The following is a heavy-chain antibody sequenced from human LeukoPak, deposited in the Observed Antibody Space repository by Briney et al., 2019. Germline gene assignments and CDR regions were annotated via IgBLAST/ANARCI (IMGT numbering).Heavy chain of an antibody. CDR3: AKGRGGYRTGAAH. V-gene: IGHV3-73*01. CDR2: IRSKANSYAT. Sequence: PGGSLKLSCAASGFTFSGSAMHWVRQASEKGLEWVGRIRSKANSYATAYAASVKGRFTISRDDSKNTLYLQMNSLRAEDTAVYYCAKGRGGYRTGAAHWGQGTLVTVSS. CDR1: GFTFSGSA. J-gene: IGHJ4*02. D-gene: IGHD5-12*01.